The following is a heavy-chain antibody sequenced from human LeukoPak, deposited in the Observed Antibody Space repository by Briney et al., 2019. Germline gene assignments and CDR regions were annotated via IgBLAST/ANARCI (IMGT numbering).Heavy chain of an antibody. CDR1: RFTFSSYA. J-gene: IGHJ4*02. CDR3: AKDGGLRYFDWLLSNFDY. CDR2: ISGSGGST. D-gene: IGHD3-9*01. Sequence: GGSLRLSCAASRFTFSSYAMSWVRQAPGKGLEWVSTISGSGGSTYYADSVKGRFTISRDNSKNTLYLQMNSLRAEDTAVYYCAKDGGLRYFDWLLSNFDYWGQGTLVTVSS. V-gene: IGHV3-23*01.